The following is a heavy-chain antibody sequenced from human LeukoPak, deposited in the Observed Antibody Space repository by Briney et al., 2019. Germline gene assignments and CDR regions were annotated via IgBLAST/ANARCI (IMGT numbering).Heavy chain of an antibody. V-gene: IGHV4-59*01. D-gene: IGHD1-1*01. J-gene: IGHJ6*03. Sequence: SETLSLTGSVSGASFSTNYWSWIRQPPGRGLEWIGYVFDSGSTNYNPSLKSRVTISVDTSTKQFSLRLSSVTAADTAVYYCARLYQQSKWKYYYYYMDVWGKGTAVTVSS. CDR2: VFDSGST. CDR3: ARLYQQSKWKYYYYYMDV. CDR1: GASFSTNY.